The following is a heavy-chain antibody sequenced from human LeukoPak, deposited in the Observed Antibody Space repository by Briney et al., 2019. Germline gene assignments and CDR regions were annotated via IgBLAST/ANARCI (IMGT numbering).Heavy chain of an antibody. Sequence: GGSLRLSCAASGFTFSSYAMHWVRQAPGKGLEWVAVISYDGSNKYYADSVKGRFTISRDNSKNTLYLQMNSPRAEDTAVYYCARDGGITYYYDSSGYYHMSYWGQGTLVTVSS. D-gene: IGHD3-22*01. CDR3: ARDGGITYYYDSSGYYHMSY. CDR1: GFTFSSYA. V-gene: IGHV3-30*04. J-gene: IGHJ4*02. CDR2: ISYDGSNK.